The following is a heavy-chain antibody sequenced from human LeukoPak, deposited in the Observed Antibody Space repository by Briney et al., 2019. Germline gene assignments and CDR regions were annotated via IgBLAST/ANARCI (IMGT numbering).Heavy chain of an antibody. CDR3: ARAALRRHWYFDL. D-gene: IGHD4-17*01. J-gene: IGHJ2*01. V-gene: IGHV4-39*07. Sequence: SETLSLTCTVSGGSISSSSYYWGWIRQPPGKGLEWIGEINHSGSTNYNPSLKSRVTISVDTSKNQFSLKLSSVTAADTAVYYCARAALRRHWYFDLWGRGTLVTVSS. CDR2: INHSGST. CDR1: GGSISSSSYY.